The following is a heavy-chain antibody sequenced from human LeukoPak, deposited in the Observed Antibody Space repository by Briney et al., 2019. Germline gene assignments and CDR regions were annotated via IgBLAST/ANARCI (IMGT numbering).Heavy chain of an antibody. Sequence: ASVKVSCKASGGTFSSYAISWVRQAPGQGLEWMGGIIPIFGTANYAQKFQGRVTITTDESTSTAYMELSSLRSEDTAVYYCARGVVWCSSTSCYRYNWFDPWGQGTLVTVSS. CDR1: GGTFSSYA. D-gene: IGHD2-2*02. CDR2: IIPIFGTA. J-gene: IGHJ5*02. V-gene: IGHV1-69*05. CDR3: ARGVVWCSSTSCYRYNWFDP.